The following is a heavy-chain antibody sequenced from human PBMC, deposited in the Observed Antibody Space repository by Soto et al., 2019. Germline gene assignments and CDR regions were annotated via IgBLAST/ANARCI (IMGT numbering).Heavy chain of an antibody. Sequence: PWESLKISCKGSGYTFTNYWIGWVRQMPGKGPEWMGIIYPGDSDTKYNPSFQGQVTISADKSITTTYLQWSSLKASDTAMYYCARFWQWPSHWGQGTMVTVSS. J-gene: IGHJ3*01. CDR3: ARFWQWPSH. D-gene: IGHD6-19*01. V-gene: IGHV5-51*01. CDR1: GYTFTNYW. CDR2: IYPGDSDT.